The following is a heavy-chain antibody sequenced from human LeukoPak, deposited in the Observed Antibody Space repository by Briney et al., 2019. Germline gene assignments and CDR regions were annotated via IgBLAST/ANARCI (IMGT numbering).Heavy chain of an antibody. Sequence: SETLSLTCTVSGGSISGYYRSWIRQPAGKGLECIGRIYTSGSTNYNPSLKSRVTMSVDTSKKQFSLKLSSVTAADTAVYWCARDEGSTSYNWFDPWGQGTLVTVSS. CDR2: IYTSGST. D-gene: IGHD2-2*01. CDR3: ARDEGSTSYNWFDP. V-gene: IGHV4-4*07. CDR1: GGSISGYY. J-gene: IGHJ5*02.